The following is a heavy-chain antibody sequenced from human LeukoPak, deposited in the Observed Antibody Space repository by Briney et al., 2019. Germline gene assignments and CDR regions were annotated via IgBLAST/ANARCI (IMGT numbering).Heavy chain of an antibody. J-gene: IGHJ5*02. D-gene: IGHD4-17*01. CDR2: IIPILGIA. V-gene: IGHV1-69*04. CDR1: GGTFSSYA. CDR3: AREKTTVTVVSNWFDP. Sequence: SVKVSCKASGGTFSSYAISWVRQAPRQGLEWMGRIIPILGIANYAQKFQGRVTITADKSTCTAYMELSSLRSEDTAVYYCAREKTTVTVVSNWFDPWGQGTLVTVSS.